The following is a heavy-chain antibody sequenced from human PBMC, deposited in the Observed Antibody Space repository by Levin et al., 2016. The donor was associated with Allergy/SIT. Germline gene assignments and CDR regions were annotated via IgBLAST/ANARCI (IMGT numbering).Heavy chain of an antibody. CDR3: ARQSLFAFDI. J-gene: IGHJ3*02. CDR2: IYPGDSDT. Sequence: VRQMPGKGLEWMGIIYPGDSDTRYSPSFQGQVTISADKSISTAYLQWSSLKASDTAMYYCARQSLFAFDIWGQGTMVTVSS. V-gene: IGHV5-51*01.